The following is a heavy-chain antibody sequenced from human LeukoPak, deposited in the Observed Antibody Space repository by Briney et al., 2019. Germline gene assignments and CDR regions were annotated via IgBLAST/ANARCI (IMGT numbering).Heavy chain of an antibody. Sequence: ETLSLTCDAAGGSVTSANWWAWFRQPPGKGLEWIGEVHLGGRTNYNPSLKSRIVMSADLPANHISLKRTSVTAADTAVYYCAREGGFYRPLDYSGQGTLVTVSS. CDR2: VHLGGRT. D-gene: IGHD6-25*01. V-gene: IGHV4-4*02. CDR1: GGSVTSANW. CDR3: AREGGFYRPLDY. J-gene: IGHJ4*02.